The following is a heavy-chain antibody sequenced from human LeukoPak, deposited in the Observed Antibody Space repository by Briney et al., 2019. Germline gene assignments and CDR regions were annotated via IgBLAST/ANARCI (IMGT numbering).Heavy chain of an antibody. CDR1: GYTLIRNG. Sequence: ASVKVSCKASGYTLIRNGISRVRQAPGQGLEWMGWISPYNENRKYLQKLQGRVTLSTDTSTSTAYMELRSLTSDDTAVYYCAREESIGRYQFLHDYWGQGTLVTVSS. V-gene: IGHV1-18*01. CDR3: AREESIGRYQFLHDY. CDR2: ISPYNENR. J-gene: IGHJ4*02. D-gene: IGHD1-26*01.